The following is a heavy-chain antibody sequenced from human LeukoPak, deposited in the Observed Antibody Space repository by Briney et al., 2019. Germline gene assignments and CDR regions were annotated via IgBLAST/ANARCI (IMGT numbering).Heavy chain of an antibody. V-gene: IGHV3-15*01. CDR2: IKSKTDGGTT. CDR1: GFTFNNAW. J-gene: IGHJ4*02. Sequence: PGGSLRLSCAASGFTFNNAWMSWVRQAPGKGLEWVGRIKSKTDGGTTDYAAPVKGRFTISRDDSKNTLYLQMNSLKTEDTAVYYCTTVLKIVLPVAVAGGSDYWGQGTLVTVSS. D-gene: IGHD6-19*01. CDR3: TTVLKIVLPVAVAGGSDY.